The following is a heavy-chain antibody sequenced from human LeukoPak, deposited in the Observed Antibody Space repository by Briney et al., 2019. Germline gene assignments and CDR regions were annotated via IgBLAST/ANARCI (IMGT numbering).Heavy chain of an antibody. V-gene: IGHV1-24*01. Sequence: ASVKVSCKVSGYTLTELSMHWVRQAPGKGLEWMGGFDPEDGETIYAQKFQGRVTMTEDTSTDTAYVELSSLRSEDTAVYYCATTARTNYDYVWGSYLGYWGQGTLVTVSS. CDR3: ATTARTNYDYVWGSYLGY. D-gene: IGHD3-16*02. CDR2: FDPEDGET. CDR1: GYTLTELS. J-gene: IGHJ4*02.